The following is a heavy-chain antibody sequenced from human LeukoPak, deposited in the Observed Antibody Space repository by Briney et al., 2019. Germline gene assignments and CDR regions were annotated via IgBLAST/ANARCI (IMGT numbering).Heavy chain of an antibody. CDR1: GYTFTDYY. J-gene: IGHJ3*02. V-gene: IGHV1-69-2*01. D-gene: IGHD1-7*01. Sequence: GASVTVSCKASGYTFTDYYMHWVQQAPGKGLEGMGRVDPEDGETIYAEKFQGRVTITADTSTDTAYMELSSLRSEDTAVYYCATDLELCAGGAFDIWGQGTMVTVSS. CDR2: VDPEDGET. CDR3: ATDLELCAGGAFDI.